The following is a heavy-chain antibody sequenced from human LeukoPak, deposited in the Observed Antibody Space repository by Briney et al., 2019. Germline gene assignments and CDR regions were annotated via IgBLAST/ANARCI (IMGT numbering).Heavy chain of an antibody. Sequence: ASVKVSCKASGYSFRNYGITWVRQAPGQGLEWMGWISPYNGNTKYLQKFQDRATMTTDTSTSTAYMELRSLRSDDTGVYYCARSVTMIRGINDAFDIWGQGTMVTVSS. J-gene: IGHJ3*02. CDR3: ARSVTMIRGINDAFDI. V-gene: IGHV1-18*01. CDR1: GYSFRNYG. CDR2: ISPYNGNT. D-gene: IGHD3-10*01.